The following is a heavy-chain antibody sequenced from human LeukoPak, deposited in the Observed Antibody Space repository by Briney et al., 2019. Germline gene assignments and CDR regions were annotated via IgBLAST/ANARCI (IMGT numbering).Heavy chain of an antibody. CDR3: ARVRITMVRGVTYFDY. D-gene: IGHD3-10*01. CDR2: INHSGST. J-gene: IGHJ4*02. CDR1: GGSISSSSSY. V-gene: IGHV4-39*07. Sequence: SETLSLTCTVSGGSISSSSSYWGWIRQPPGKGLEWIGEINHSGSTNYNPSLKSRVTISVDTSKNQFSLKLSSVTAADTAVYYCARVRITMVRGVTYFDYWGQGTLVTVSS.